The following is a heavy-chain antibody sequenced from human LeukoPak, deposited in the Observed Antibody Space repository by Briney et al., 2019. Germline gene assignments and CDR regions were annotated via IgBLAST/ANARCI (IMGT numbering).Heavy chain of an antibody. D-gene: IGHD3-9*01. CDR2: IYYTGTT. Sequence: PSETLSLTCSVSGSSISIYYWTWIRQIPGKGLEWIGYIYYTGTTNYNPLFESRATISVDTSKNQFSLKLTSVTAADTAVYFCARGEDFERYYLAYWGQGTLVTVSS. CDR1: GSSISIYY. CDR3: ARGEDFERYYLAY. V-gene: IGHV4-59*01. J-gene: IGHJ4*02.